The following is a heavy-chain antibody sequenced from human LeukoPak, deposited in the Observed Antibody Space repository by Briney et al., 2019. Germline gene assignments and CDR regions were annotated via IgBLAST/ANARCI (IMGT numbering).Heavy chain of an antibody. Sequence: KPSETLSLTCTGSGGSISSYYWSWIRLPPGKGLKWIAYIYFTGRTQYNPSLKSRVTISEDTSKNQFSLRLSSVTPADTAVYYCARGGYDSDFDYWGQGTLVTVSS. CDR1: GGSISSYY. V-gene: IGHV4-59*01. J-gene: IGHJ4*02. CDR2: IYFTGRT. D-gene: IGHD3-3*01. CDR3: ARGGYDSDFDY.